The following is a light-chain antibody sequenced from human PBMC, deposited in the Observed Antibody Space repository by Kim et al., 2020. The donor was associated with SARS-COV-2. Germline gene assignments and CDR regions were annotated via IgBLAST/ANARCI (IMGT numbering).Light chain of an antibody. J-gene: IGKJ4*01. CDR3: QQYNNRPPLT. CDR1: HDVITN. CDR2: CAA. V-gene: IGKV3-15*01. Sequence: VETAALSCRACHDVITNASDYQQQTGRTPPLLIYCAATRATSSPARFIGGGSGTKYILPIISRQSEDFAVYYCQQYNNRPPLTFGGGTKVDIK.